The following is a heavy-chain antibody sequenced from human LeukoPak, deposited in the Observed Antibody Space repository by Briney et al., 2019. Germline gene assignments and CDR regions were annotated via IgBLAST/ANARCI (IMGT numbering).Heavy chain of an antibody. CDR3: AKSRSSFYGDYPDASDI. J-gene: IGHJ3*02. D-gene: IGHD4-17*01. CDR2: ISYDGSNK. Sequence: GGSLRLSCAASGFTFSSYGMPWVRQAPGKGLEWVAVISYDGSNKYYADSVKGRFTISRDNSKNTLYLQMNSLRAEDTAVYYCAKSRSSFYGDYPDASDIWGQGTMVTVSS. CDR1: GFTFSSYG. V-gene: IGHV3-30*18.